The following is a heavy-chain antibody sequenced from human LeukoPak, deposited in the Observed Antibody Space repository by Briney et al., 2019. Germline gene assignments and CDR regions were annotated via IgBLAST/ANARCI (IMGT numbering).Heavy chain of an antibody. CDR1: GFTFSSYA. V-gene: IGHV3-30-3*01. Sequence: GRSLRLSCAASGFTFSSYAMHWVRQAPGKGLEWVAVISYDGSNKYYADSVKGRFTISRDNSKNTLYLQMNSLRAADTAVYYCAKGSGYDFWSGYSAHDYWGQGTLVTVSS. J-gene: IGHJ4*02. D-gene: IGHD3-3*01. CDR2: ISYDGSNK. CDR3: AKGSGYDFWSGYSAHDY.